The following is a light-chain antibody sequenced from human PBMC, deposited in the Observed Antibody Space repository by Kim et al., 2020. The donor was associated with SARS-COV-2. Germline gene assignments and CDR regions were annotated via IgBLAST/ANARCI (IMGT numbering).Light chain of an antibody. CDR2: DVT. CDR1: SSDVGGYNY. Sequence: QSALTQPASVSGSPGQSITISCTGTSSDVGGYNYVFWYQQHPGKAPELIIYDVTNRPSGVSDRFSGSKSGNTASLTISGLQAEDEADYYCSSFTSSTTWVFGGGTKLTVL. V-gene: IGLV2-14*03. CDR3: SSFTSSTTWV. J-gene: IGLJ3*02.